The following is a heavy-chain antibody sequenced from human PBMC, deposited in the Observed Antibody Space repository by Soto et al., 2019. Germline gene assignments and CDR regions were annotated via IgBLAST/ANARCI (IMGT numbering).Heavy chain of an antibody. D-gene: IGHD3-10*01. CDR3: ARGNWWFGELNYYYGMDV. V-gene: IGHV1-69*13. Sequence: SVKVSCKASGGTFSSYAISWVRQAPGQGLEWMGGIIPIFGTANYAQKFQGRVTITADESTSTAYMELSSLRSEDTAVYYCARGNWWFGELNYYYGMDVCGQGTTVTVSS. CDR2: IIPIFGTA. CDR1: GGTFSSYA. J-gene: IGHJ6*02.